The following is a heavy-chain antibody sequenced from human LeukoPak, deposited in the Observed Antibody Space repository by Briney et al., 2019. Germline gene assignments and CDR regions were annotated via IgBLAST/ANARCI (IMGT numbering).Heavy chain of an antibody. V-gene: IGHV4-30-2*01. D-gene: IGHD1-26*01. CDR2: IYHSGST. CDR1: GGSISSGGYS. J-gene: IGHJ4*02. Sequence: SRTLSLTCAVSGGSISSGGYSWSWIRQPPGKGLEWIGYIYHSGSTYYNPSLKSRVTISVDRSKNQFSLKLSSVTAADTAVYYCARVSRGATLDYWGQGTLVTVSS. CDR3: ARVSRGATLDY.